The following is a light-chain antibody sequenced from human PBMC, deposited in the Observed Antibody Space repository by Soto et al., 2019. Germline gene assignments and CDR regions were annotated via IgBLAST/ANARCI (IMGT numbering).Light chain of an antibody. CDR2: GAS. Sequence: EIVLTQSPGTLSLSPGERATLSCRASQSVSSSYLAWYQQKPGQAPRLLIYGASSRATGIPDRFSGSGSGTDFTLTISRLEPEDPAVYYCQQYGSSPSTFGPGTKVDIK. CDR1: QSVSSSY. CDR3: QQYGSSPST. J-gene: IGKJ3*01. V-gene: IGKV3-20*01.